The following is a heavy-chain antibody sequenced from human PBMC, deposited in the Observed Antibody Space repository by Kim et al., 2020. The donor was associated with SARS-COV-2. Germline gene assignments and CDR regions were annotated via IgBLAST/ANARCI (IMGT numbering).Heavy chain of an antibody. D-gene: IGHD6-6*01. Sequence: GGSLRLSCAASGFTFSSYSMNWVRQAPGKGLEWVSYISSSSSTIYYADSVKGRFTISRDNAKNSLYLQMNSLRAEDTAVYYCARGLPRPPTWKNRSIAETNYYYSGMDVWGQGTTVTVSS. CDR3: ARGLPRPPTWKNRSIAETNYYYSGMDV. CDR2: ISSSSSTI. J-gene: IGHJ6*02. V-gene: IGHV3-48*04. CDR1: GFTFSSYS.